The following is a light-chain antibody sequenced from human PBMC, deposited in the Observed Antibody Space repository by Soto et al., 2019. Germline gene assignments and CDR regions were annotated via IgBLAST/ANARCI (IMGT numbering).Light chain of an antibody. V-gene: IGKV1-5*01. CDR2: DAS. CDR3: QQYNPYPRT. CDR1: QSISSW. J-gene: IGKJ1*01. Sequence: DIEMTQSPSTLSASIGDKVTITCRATQSISSWLAWYQHKPGKAPKLLIYDASGLESGVPLRFSGRGSETEFTLTISGLQPDDFATYYCQQYNPYPRTFGQGTKVDIK.